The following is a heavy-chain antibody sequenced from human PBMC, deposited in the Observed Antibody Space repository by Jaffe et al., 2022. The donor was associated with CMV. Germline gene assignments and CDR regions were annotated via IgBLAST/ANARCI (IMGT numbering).Heavy chain of an antibody. CDR1: GFTFSSYA. J-gene: IGHJ1*01. CDR3: AKDRLELPKKTEPEYFQH. CDR2: ISGSGGST. Sequence: EVQLLESGGGLVQPGGSLRLSCAASGFTFSSYAMSWVRQAPGKGLEWVSAISGSGGSTYYADSVKGRFTISRDNSKNTLYLQMNSLRAEDTAVYYCAKDRLELPKKTEPEYFQHWGQGTLVTVSS. V-gene: IGHV3-23*01. D-gene: IGHD1-7*01.